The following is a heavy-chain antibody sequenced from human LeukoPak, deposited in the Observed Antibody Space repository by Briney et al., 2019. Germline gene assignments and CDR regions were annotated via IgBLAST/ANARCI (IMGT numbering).Heavy chain of an antibody. Sequence: PGRSLRVSCAASGFTFSFYGMQWVRQAPGKGLEWVAVIWFDGSNKYYADSVKGRFTISRENSKNTLYLQMNSLRAEDTAVYYCVKDQGIVGAVGAFDMWGQGTMVTVSS. V-gene: IGHV3-33*06. D-gene: IGHD1-26*01. CDR1: GFTFSFYG. CDR2: IWFDGSNK. CDR3: VKDQGIVGAVGAFDM. J-gene: IGHJ3*02.